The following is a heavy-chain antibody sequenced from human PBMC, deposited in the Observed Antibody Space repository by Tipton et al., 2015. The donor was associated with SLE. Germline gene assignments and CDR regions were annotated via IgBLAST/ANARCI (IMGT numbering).Heavy chain of an antibody. CDR1: GGSISSGSYY. J-gene: IGHJ4*02. V-gene: IGHV4-61*09. CDR2: IYTSGST. Sequence: TLSLTCTVSGGSISSGSYYWSWIRQPAGKGLEWIGYIYTSGSTNYNPSLKSRVIISVDTSKKQFSLKLSSVTAADTAVYYCGRGSHYGSGSYDFDYWGQGTLVTVSS. D-gene: IGHD3-10*01. CDR3: GRGSHYGSGSYDFDY.